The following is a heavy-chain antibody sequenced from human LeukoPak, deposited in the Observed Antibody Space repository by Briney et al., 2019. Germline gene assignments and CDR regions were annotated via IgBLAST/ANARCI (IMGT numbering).Heavy chain of an antibody. Sequence: PGGSLRLSCAASGFTFDDYAMHWVRQAPGKGLEWVSGISWNSGSIGYADSVKGRFTISRDNAKNSLYLQMNSLRAEDTALYYCAKDIHYYGSGSYSNWGQGTLVTVSS. J-gene: IGHJ4*02. CDR2: ISWNSGSI. CDR1: GFTFDDYA. CDR3: AKDIHYYGSGSYSN. V-gene: IGHV3-9*01. D-gene: IGHD3-10*01.